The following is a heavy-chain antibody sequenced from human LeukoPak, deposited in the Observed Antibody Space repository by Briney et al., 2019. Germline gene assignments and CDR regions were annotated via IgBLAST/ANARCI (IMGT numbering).Heavy chain of an antibody. CDR1: GFTFSSYA. Sequence: PGGSLRLSCAASGFTFSSYATTWVRQAPGKGLEWVSAISGRGGSTYYADSVKGRFTISRDNSKNTLCLQMNSLRAEETAIYYCGKDGSSDALDIWGRGTMVTVSS. CDR2: ISGRGGST. V-gene: IGHV3-23*01. CDR3: GKDGSSDALDI. J-gene: IGHJ3*02. D-gene: IGHD3-10*01.